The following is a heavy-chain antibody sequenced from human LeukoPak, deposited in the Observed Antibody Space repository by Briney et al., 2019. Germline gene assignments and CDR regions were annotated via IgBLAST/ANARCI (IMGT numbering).Heavy chain of an antibody. CDR3: ARDYYGGNSD. Sequence: SETLSLTCTVSGDSISSSSYYWGWIRQPPGKGLEWIGSIYYSGSTYYNPSLKSRVTISVDTSKNQFSLKLSSVTAADTAVYYCARDYYGGNSDWGQGTLVTVSS. V-gene: IGHV4-39*01. CDR2: IYYSGST. J-gene: IGHJ4*02. D-gene: IGHD4-23*01. CDR1: GDSISSSSYY.